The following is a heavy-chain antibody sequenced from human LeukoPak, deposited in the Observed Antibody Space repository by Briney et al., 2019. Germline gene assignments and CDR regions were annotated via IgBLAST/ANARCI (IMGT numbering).Heavy chain of an antibody. V-gene: IGHV3-21*01. Sequence: GGSLRLSCAASGFTFSSYSMNWVRQAPGKGLEWVSSISSCGTYIYYADSVKGRFTISRDNAKNSLYLQMNSLRAQDTAVYYCARWAAFDIWGQGTMVTVSS. J-gene: IGHJ3*02. CDR1: GFTFSSYS. CDR2: ISSCGTYI. CDR3: ARWAAFDI.